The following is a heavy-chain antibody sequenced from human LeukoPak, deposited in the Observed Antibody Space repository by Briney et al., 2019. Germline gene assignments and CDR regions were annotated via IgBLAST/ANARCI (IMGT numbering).Heavy chain of an antibody. J-gene: IGHJ4*02. CDR3: ARSLGYCSAGSCFPFDY. D-gene: IGHD2-15*01. V-gene: IGHV4-39*01. CDR2: LYYSGST. CDR1: GGSISSSSYY. Sequence: PSETLSLTCTVSGGSISSSSYYWGWIRQPPGKGLEWIGSLYYSGSTYYNPSLKSRVTISVDTSKNQFSLKLSSVTAADTAVYYCARSLGYCSAGSCFPFDYWGQGTLVTVSS.